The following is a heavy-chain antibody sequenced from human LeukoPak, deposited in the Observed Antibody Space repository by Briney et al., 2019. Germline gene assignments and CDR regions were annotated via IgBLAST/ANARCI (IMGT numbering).Heavy chain of an antibody. Sequence: PSETLSLTCTVSGGSISSSSYYWGWIRQPPGKGLEWIGSIYYSGSTYYNPSLKSRVTISVDTSKNQFSLKLSSVTAADTAVYYCAKEPSGYHYADAFDIWGQGTMVTVSS. V-gene: IGHV4-39*07. CDR1: GGSISSSSYY. CDR3: AKEPSGYHYADAFDI. D-gene: IGHD3-22*01. J-gene: IGHJ3*02. CDR2: IYYSGST.